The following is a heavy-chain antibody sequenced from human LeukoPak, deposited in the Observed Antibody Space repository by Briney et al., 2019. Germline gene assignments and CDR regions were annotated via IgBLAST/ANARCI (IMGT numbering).Heavy chain of an antibody. D-gene: IGHD5-18*01. J-gene: IGHJ4*02. CDR1: GGSFSGYY. CDR2: INHSGST. CDR3: ARGDVDTAMAPFDY. Sequence: SETLSLTCAVHGGSFSGYYWSWIRQPPGKGLEWIGEINHSGSTNYNPSLKSRVTISVDTSKNQFSLKLSSVTAADTAVYYCARGDVDTAMAPFDYWGQGTLVTVSS. V-gene: IGHV4-34*01.